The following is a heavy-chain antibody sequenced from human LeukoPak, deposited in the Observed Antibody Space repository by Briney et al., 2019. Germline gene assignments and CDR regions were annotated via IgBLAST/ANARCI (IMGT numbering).Heavy chain of an antibody. D-gene: IGHD3-3*01. CDR3: ARGLKYYDFWSGYSYAFDI. V-gene: IGHV4-59*12. Sequence: PSETLSLTCTVSGGSISSYYWSWIRQPPGKGLEWIGYIYYSGSTNYNPSLKSRVTISVDTSKNQFSLKLSSVTAADTAVYYCARGLKYYDFWSGYSYAFDIWGQGTMVTVSS. CDR1: GGSISSYY. CDR2: IYYSGST. J-gene: IGHJ3*02.